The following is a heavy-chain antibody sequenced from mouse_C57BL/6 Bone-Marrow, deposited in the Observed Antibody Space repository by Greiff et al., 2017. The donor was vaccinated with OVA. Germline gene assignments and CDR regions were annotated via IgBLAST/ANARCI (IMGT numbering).Heavy chain of an antibody. CDR2: LNPNNGGT. D-gene: IGHD3-2*02. J-gene: IGHJ3*01. CDR3: ARRGSAGYSAWFAY. Sequence: VQLQQSGPELVKPGASVKIPCKASGYTFTAYTMDWVKQSHGKSLEWIVDLNPNNGGTIYTPKFNGTATLTVDKSSSTAYMELRSLTSEDTAVYYCARRGSAGYSAWFAYWGQGTLVTVSA. CDR1: GYTFTAYT. V-gene: IGHV1-18*01.